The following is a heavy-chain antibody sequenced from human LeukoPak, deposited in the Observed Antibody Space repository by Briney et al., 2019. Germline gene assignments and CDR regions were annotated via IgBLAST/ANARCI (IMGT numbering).Heavy chain of an antibody. D-gene: IGHD2-8*01. Sequence: SGGSLRLSCAASGFNFGEFWMAWVRQTPGMGLEWVADIKEDGSESFYVDSVKGRFTISRDNAKNSLYLQMNSLRAEDTALYYCASHTGAGVAFRPFHIWGQGTMVTVSS. J-gene: IGHJ3*02. CDR3: ASHTGAGVAFRPFHI. CDR1: GFNFGEFW. CDR2: IKEDGSES. V-gene: IGHV3-7*01.